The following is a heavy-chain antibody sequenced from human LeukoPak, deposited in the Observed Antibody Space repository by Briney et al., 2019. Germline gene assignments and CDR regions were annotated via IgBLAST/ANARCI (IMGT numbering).Heavy chain of an antibody. V-gene: IGHV1-2*02. CDR2: INPNSGGT. D-gene: IGHD3-3*01. Sequence: ASVKVSCKASGYTFTGYYMHWVRQAPGQGLEWMGWINPNSGGTNYAQKFQGRVTMTRDTSISTAYMELSRLRSDDTAVYYCAATGEDFWCGYYLDYWGQGTLVTVSS. CDR1: GYTFTGYY. CDR3: AATGEDFWCGYYLDY. J-gene: IGHJ4*02.